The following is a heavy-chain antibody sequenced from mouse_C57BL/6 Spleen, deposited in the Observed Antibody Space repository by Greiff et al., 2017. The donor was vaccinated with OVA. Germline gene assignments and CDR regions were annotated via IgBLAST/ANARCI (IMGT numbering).Heavy chain of an antibody. V-gene: IGHV1-76*01. CDR3: AREGFMDY. CDR2: IYPGSGNT. Sequence: VQLQQSGAELVRPGASVKLSCKASGYTFTDYYINWVKQRPGQGLEWIARIYPGSGNTYYNEKFTGKATLTAEKSSSTAYMQLSSLTSEDSAVYFCAREGFMDYWGQGTSVTVSS. CDR1: GYTFTDYY. J-gene: IGHJ4*01.